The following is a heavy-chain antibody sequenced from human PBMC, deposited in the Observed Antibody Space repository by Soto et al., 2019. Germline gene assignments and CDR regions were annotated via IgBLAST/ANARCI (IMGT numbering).Heavy chain of an antibody. Sequence: PGGSLRLSCAASGFTFSSYGMHWVRQAPGKGLEWVAVISYDGSNKYYADSVKGRFTISRDNSKNTLYLQMNSLRAEDTAVYYCAKDLGTSAPYFDYWGQGTLVTVSS. CDR1: GFTFSSYG. V-gene: IGHV3-30*18. CDR3: AKDLGTSAPYFDY. D-gene: IGHD1-1*01. J-gene: IGHJ4*02. CDR2: ISYDGSNK.